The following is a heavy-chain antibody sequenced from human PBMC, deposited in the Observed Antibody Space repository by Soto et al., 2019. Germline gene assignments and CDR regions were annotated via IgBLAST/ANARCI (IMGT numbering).Heavy chain of an antibody. D-gene: IGHD1-7*01. Sequence: EVQLLESGGGLVQPGGSLRLSCAASGFTFSSYAMNWVRLAPGKGLEWVSGIGGSGGSTYYADSVKGRFTISRDNSKNTLYLQMNSLRAEDTAVYYCAKRATGTYFDYWGQGTLVTVSS. V-gene: IGHV3-23*01. CDR2: IGGSGGST. CDR3: AKRATGTYFDY. CDR1: GFTFSSYA. J-gene: IGHJ4*02.